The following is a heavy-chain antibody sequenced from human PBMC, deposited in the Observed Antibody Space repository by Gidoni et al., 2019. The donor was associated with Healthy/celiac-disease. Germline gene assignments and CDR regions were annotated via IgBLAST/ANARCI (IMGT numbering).Heavy chain of an antibody. CDR2: ISYDGSNK. CDR3: ARVAEGFDY. CDR1: GFTFSSYA. V-gene: IGHV3-30-3*01. Sequence: QVQLVASGGGVVQPARPLRLSCAPSGFTFSSYAMHWVRQAPGKGLEWVAVISYDGSNKYYADSVKGRFTISRDNSKNTLYLQMNGLRAEDTAVYYCARVAEGFDYWGQGTLVTVSS. J-gene: IGHJ4*02.